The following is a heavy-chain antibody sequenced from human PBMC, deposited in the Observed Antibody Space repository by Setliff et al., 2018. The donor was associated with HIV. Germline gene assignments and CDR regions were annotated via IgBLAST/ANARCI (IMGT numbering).Heavy chain of an antibody. CDR3: ASAGSGTRAPPRY. CDR1: GGSISSYY. D-gene: IGHD1-1*01. CDR2: IFYSGST. Sequence: SETLSLTCTVSGGSISSYYWSWIRQPPGEGLEWIGYIFYSGSTNCNPSLKSRVTISLDTSKNQFSLKLTSVTAADTAVYYCASAGSGTRAPPRYWGQGTLVTVSS. J-gene: IGHJ4*02. V-gene: IGHV4-59*01.